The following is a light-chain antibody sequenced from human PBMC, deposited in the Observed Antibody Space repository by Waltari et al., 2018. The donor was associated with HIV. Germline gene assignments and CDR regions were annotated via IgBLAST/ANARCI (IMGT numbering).Light chain of an antibody. V-gene: IGLV2-14*01. J-gene: IGLJ1*01. CDR2: YVT. CDR3: SSYTGSSTLGV. CDR1: SRDVGHYNY. Sequence: QSALTQPASVSGSPGQSITISCTGTSRDVGHYNYVSWYQQHPDKAPKLIIYYVTTRTSGIPVRFSGSKSGNTASLTISGLQNDDEADYFCSSYTGSSTLGVFGTGTRVTVL.